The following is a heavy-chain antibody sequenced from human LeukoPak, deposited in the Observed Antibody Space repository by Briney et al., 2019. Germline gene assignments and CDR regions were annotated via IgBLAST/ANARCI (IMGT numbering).Heavy chain of an antibody. CDR3: ARIAAAGTTFDY. Sequence: SETLSLTCTVSGGSISSYYWSWIRQPPGKGLEWIGYIYYSGSTNYNPSLKSRVTISVNTSKNQFSLKLSSVTAADTAVYYCARIAAAGTTFDYWGQGTLVTVSS. CDR2: IYYSGST. V-gene: IGHV4-59*08. J-gene: IGHJ4*02. D-gene: IGHD6-13*01. CDR1: GGSISSYY.